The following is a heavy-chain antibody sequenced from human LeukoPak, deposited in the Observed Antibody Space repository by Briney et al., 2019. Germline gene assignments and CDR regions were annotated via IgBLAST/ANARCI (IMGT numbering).Heavy chain of an antibody. Sequence: VASVKVSCKASGGTFSRYAISWVRQAPGQGLEWMGGIIPIFGTANYAQKFQGRVTITTDESTSTAYMELSSLRSEDTAVYYCARDLCSSTSCYPYFDYWGQGTLVTVSS. J-gene: IGHJ4*02. CDR3: ARDLCSSTSCYPYFDY. CDR1: GGTFSRYA. CDR2: IIPIFGTA. D-gene: IGHD2-2*01. V-gene: IGHV1-69*05.